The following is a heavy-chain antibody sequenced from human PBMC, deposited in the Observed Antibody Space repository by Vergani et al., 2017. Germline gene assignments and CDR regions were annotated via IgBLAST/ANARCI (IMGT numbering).Heavy chain of an antibody. CDR3: ARVMYRDEASTGYRLEGMDI. V-gene: IGHV4-59*13. Sequence: QVQLEESGPGLVKPSETLYLTCTVSGGSFNTYYWSWIRQSPGKGLEWIGYIYSTGSTNYNPSLKSRVTMSVDTSKNPFSLKLRSVTAADTAVYFCARVMYRDEASTGYRLEGMDIWGQGTTVTISS. CDR2: IYSTGST. D-gene: IGHD3-9*01. CDR1: GGSFNTYY. J-gene: IGHJ6*02.